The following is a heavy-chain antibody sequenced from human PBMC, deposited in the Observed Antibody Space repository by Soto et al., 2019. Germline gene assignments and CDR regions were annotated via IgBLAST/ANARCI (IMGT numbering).Heavy chain of an antibody. CDR2: IRSKANSYAT. D-gene: IGHD2-15*01. CDR3: TADAARTNYGMDV. CDR1: GFTFSGSA. Sequence: EVQLVESGGGLVQPGGSLKLSCAASGFTFSGSAMHWVRQASGKGLEWVGRIRSKANSYATAYAASVKGRFTISRDDSKNTAYLQRTSLKTEDTAVYYCTADAARTNYGMDVWGHGTTVTVSS. J-gene: IGHJ6*02. V-gene: IGHV3-73*02.